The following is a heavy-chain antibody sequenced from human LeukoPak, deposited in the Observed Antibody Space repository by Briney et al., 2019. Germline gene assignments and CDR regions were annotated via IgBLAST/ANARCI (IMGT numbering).Heavy chain of an antibody. V-gene: IGHV7-4-1*02. CDR1: GYTFTRDA. J-gene: IGHJ6*03. CDR2: IDTITGNP. Sequence: ASVKVSCKASGYTFTRDAMNWVRQAPGQGLDYMGWIDTITGNPTYAQGFTGRFVFSLDTSVSTAYLQISSLKAEDSAVYYCARKSMVQHMDVWGKGTTVTVSS. CDR3: ARKSMVQHMDV. D-gene: IGHD3-10*01.